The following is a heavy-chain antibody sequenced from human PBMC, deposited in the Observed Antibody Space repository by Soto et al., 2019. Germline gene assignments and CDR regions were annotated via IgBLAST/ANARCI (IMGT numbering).Heavy chain of an antibody. V-gene: IGHV4-34*01. CDR3: ARGPRCINTACSNDYYHFGLDV. D-gene: IGHD2-2*01. Sequence: QVQLQQWGAGLLKPSETLSLTCAVNGGSFSGYYWSWIRQPPGRGLEWIGEIKHSGRTNLNPSLKSRVNTSVDTSKTHFSLTLSSVTAADTAVYYCARGPRCINTACSNDYYHFGLDVWGQGTTVTVSS. CDR2: IKHSGRT. CDR1: GGSFSGYY. J-gene: IGHJ6*02.